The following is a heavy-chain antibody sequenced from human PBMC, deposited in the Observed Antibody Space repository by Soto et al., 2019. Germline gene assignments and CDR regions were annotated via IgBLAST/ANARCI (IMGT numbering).Heavy chain of an antibody. Sequence: GESLKISCKGSGYSFTSYWIGWVRQMPGKGLEWMGIIYPGDSDTRYSPSFQGQVTISADKSISTAYLQWSSLKASDTAMYYCARLPGYCSSTSCYAESLDYYYYGMDVWGQGTTVTVSS. CDR3: ARLPGYCSSTSCYAESLDYYYYGMDV. V-gene: IGHV5-51*01. J-gene: IGHJ6*02. D-gene: IGHD2-2*01. CDR1: GYSFTSYW. CDR2: IYPGDSDT.